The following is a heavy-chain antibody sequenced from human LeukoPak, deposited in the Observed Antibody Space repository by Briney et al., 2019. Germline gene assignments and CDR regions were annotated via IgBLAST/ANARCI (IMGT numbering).Heavy chain of an antibody. V-gene: IGHV3-53*01. CDR2: IYSGGST. CDR1: GFTVSSNY. CDR3: ARVRLDRSERNLDAFEN. Sequence: GGSLRLSCAASGFTVSSNYMSWVRQAPGKGLELVSNIYSGGSTYYADSVKGRFTISRDNSKNTVFLQMNSLRAEDTAIYFCARVRLDRSERNLDAFENWGQGTMVTVSS. D-gene: IGHD1-14*01. J-gene: IGHJ3*02.